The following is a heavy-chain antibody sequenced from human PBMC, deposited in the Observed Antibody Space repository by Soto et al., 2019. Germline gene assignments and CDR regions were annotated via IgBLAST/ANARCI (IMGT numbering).Heavy chain of an antibody. J-gene: IGHJ4*02. CDR2: IIPIFGTA. Sequence: QVQLVQSGAEVKKPGSSVKVSCKASGGTFSSYAISWVRQAPGQGLEWMGGIIPIFGTANYAQKLQGRVTITADESTSTAYMERSSLGSEDTAVYYCARGGQGDMSGSYRSGDYWGQGTLVTVSS. CDR1: GGTFSSYA. CDR3: ARGGQGDMSGSYRSGDY. D-gene: IGHD1-26*01. V-gene: IGHV1-69*01.